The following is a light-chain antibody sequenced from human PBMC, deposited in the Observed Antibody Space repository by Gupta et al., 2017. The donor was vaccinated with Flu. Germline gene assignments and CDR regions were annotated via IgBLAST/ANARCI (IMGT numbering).Light chain of an antibody. CDR2: DAS. Sequence: GSTPSAPGEAATHPVRACNTISSTLLAWSHHKPGKAPRLLIYDASIWATGIPARFSGSGSGTEFTLTISRLNPDDFAVYYCHQYGSSPSTFGQGTKVEIK. V-gene: IGKV3-20*01. J-gene: IGKJ2*01. CDR3: HQYGSSPST. CDR1: NTISSTL.